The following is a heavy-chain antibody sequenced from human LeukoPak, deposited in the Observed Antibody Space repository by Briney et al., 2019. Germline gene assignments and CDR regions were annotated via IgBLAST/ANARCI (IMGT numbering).Heavy chain of an antibody. CDR3: AKILYSSNIDY. J-gene: IGHJ4*02. D-gene: IGHD6-19*01. CDR1: GGSISSVSYY. CDR2: IFYTGRS. Sequence: SETLSLTCTVSGGSISSVSYYWGWIRQPPGKGLECTGSIFYTGRSYYNPSLKRRVTISVDTSKNQFSLKLSSVTAADTAVYYCAKILYSSNIDYWDQGTLVTVSS. V-gene: IGHV4-39*07.